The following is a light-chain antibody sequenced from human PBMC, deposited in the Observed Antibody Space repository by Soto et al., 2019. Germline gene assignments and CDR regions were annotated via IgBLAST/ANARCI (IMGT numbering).Light chain of an antibody. CDR2: DAS. V-gene: IGKV3-11*01. Sequence: EVVLTQSPATLSSSLGERATLSCTASQSVGSHLAWYQQKPGQPPRLLIYDASNRPTGIPARFSGSGSGTDFTLSISSLEPEDCAGYYCQQRDKWPVTFGGGTKVEFK. J-gene: IGKJ4*01. CDR1: QSVGSH. CDR3: QQRDKWPVT.